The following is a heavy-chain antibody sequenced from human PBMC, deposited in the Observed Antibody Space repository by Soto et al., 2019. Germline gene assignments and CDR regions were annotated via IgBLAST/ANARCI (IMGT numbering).Heavy chain of an antibody. CDR2: ISYDGSNK. V-gene: IGHV3-30*18. D-gene: IGHD1-26*01. J-gene: IGHJ4*02. Sequence: GGSLRLSCAASGFTFSSYGMHWVRQAPGKGLEWVAVISYDGSNKYYADSVKGRFTISRDNSKNTLYLQMNSLRAEDTAVYYCAKDTQAKGFDYWGQGTLVTVSS. CDR3: AKDTQAKGFDY. CDR1: GFTFSSYG.